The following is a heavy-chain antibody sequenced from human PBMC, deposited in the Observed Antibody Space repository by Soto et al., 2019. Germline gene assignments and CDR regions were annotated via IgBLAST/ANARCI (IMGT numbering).Heavy chain of an antibody. CDR1: GFTFSSYW. CDR2: IKQDGSEK. J-gene: IGHJ5*02. CDR3: AKMVLGYCSSTSCYIRGYNWFDP. D-gene: IGHD2-2*01. V-gene: IGHV3-7*03. Sequence: PGGSLRLSCAASGFTFSSYWMSWVRQAPGKGLEWVANIKQDGSEKYYVDSVKGRFTISRDNAKNSLYLQMNSLRAEDTAVYYCAKMVLGYCSSTSCYIRGYNWFDPWGQGTLVTVSS.